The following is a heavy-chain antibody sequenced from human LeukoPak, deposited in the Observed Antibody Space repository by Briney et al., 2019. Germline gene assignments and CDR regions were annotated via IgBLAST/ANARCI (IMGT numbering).Heavy chain of an antibody. Sequence: GGSLRLSCTVSQXSFINAWMSWVRQAPGKGLEWVGRIKTKPDGGTTHYAAPVKGRFTISRDDSKNTLYLHMNSLKTEDTAVYYCTTDSFWNYFDYWGQGTLVTVSS. D-gene: IGHD1-1*01. CDR1: QXSFINAW. J-gene: IGHJ4*02. CDR2: IKTKPDGGTT. V-gene: IGHV3-15*01. CDR3: TTDSFWNYFDY.